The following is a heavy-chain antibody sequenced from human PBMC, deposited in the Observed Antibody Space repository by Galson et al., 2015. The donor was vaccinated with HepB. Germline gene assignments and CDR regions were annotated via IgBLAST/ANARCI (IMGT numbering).Heavy chain of an antibody. V-gene: IGHV4-31*03. CDR1: GGSISSGGYY. CDR3: ARDHRGKRFFGVVTTPGEGWFDP. D-gene: IGHD3-3*01. Sequence: TLSLTCTVSGGSISSGGYYWSWIRQHPGKGLEWIGYIYYSGSTYYNPSLKSRVTISVDTSKNQFSLKLSSVTAADTAVYYCARDHRGKRFFGVVTTPGEGWFDPWGQGTLVTVSS. J-gene: IGHJ5*02. CDR2: IYYSGST.